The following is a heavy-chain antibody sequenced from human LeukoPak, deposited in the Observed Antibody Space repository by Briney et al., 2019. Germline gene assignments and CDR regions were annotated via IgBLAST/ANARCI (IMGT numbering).Heavy chain of an antibody. J-gene: IGHJ4*02. V-gene: IGHV3-30*02. Sequence: PGGSLRLSCAASGFSFSGYWMTWVRQAPGKGLEWVAFIRYDRSNKYYADSVKGRFTISRDNSKNTLYLQMNSLRGEDTAVYYCAKGYDYGDYGFDYWGQGTLVTVFS. D-gene: IGHD4-17*01. CDR1: GFSFSGYW. CDR2: IRYDRSNK. CDR3: AKGYDYGDYGFDY.